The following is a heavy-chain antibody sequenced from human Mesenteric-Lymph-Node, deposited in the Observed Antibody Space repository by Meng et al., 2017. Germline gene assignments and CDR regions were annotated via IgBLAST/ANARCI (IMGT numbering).Heavy chain of an antibody. Sequence: VQLGESGGGWVRAGGSLTLSCAASGFTFSNFAMSWVRQAPGKGLEWVSAFSGVAATTFYAGSVKGRFTISRDNSRNTLYLQMNDLRVEDTAVYYCAKGQQQESRFDSWGQGTLVTVSS. J-gene: IGHJ4*01. CDR1: GFTFSNFA. D-gene: IGHD6-13*01. CDR2: FSGVAATT. V-gene: IGHV3-23*04. CDR3: AKGQQQESRFDS.